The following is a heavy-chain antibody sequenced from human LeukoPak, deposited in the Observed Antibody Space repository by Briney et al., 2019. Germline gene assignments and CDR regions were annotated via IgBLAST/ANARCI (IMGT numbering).Heavy chain of an antibody. CDR3: ARDGIGY. CDR1: GFSLSNYG. CDR2: ISGSGGST. V-gene: IGHV3-23*01. Sequence: GGSLRLSCAASGFSLSNYGMSWVRQAPGKGLEWVAAISGSGGSTYYADSVKGRFTISRDNAKNSLYLQMNSLRAEDTAVYYCARDGIGYWGQGTLVTVSS. J-gene: IGHJ4*02. D-gene: IGHD1-26*01.